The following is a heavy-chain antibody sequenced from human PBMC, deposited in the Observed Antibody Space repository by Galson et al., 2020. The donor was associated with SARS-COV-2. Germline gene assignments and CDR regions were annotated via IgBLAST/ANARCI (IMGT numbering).Heavy chain of an antibody. CDR3: AREAYCGGDCYSVFDY. V-gene: IGHV3-30*04. CDR2: ISYDGNNK. CDR1: GFTFSSYA. J-gene: IGHJ4*02. Sequence: GESLKISCAASGFTFSSYAMHWVRQAPGKGLEWVAVISYDGNNKYYADSVKGRFTISRDNSKNTLYLQMNSLRAEDTAVYYCAREAYCGGDCYSVFDYWGQGTLVTVSS. D-gene: IGHD2-21*02.